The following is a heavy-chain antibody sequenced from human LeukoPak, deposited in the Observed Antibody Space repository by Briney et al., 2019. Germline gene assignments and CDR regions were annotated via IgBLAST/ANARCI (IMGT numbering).Heavy chain of an antibody. CDR1: GFTINNYW. Sequence: GGSLRLSCAASGFTINNYWMTWVRQGPGKGLEWVANIKADGSEKYYVDSVKGRFTISRDNSKNTLYLQMNSLRAEDTAVYYCARGHHLQEWTHFDYWGQGTLVTVSS. CDR3: ARGHHLQEWTHFDY. J-gene: IGHJ4*02. D-gene: IGHD1-14*01. V-gene: IGHV3-7*01. CDR2: IKADGSEK.